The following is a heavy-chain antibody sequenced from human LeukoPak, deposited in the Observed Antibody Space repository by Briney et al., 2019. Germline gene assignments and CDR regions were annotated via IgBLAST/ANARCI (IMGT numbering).Heavy chain of an antibody. CDR2: ISSSSSYI. J-gene: IGHJ4*02. CDR3: ARADYYDSSGYYSILEYYFDY. Sequence: GGSLRLSCAASGFTFSSYSMNWVRQAPGKGLEWVSSISSSSSYIYYADSVKGRFTISRDNAKNSLYLQMSSLRAEDTAVYYCARADYYDSSGYYSILEYYFDYWGQGILVTVSS. CDR1: GFTFSSYS. V-gene: IGHV3-21*01. D-gene: IGHD3-22*01.